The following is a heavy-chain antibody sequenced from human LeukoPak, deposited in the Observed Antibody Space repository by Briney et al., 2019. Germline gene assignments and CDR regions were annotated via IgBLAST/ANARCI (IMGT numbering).Heavy chain of an antibody. CDR2: IYSGGST. V-gene: IGHV3-53*01. CDR1: GFTVSSNY. D-gene: IGHD1-1*01. J-gene: IGHJ4*02. Sequence: GGSLRLSCAASGFTVSSNYMSWVRQAPGKGLEWVSVIYSGGSTNYADSVKGRLTISRDNSKNTLYLQMNSLRAKDTAVYYCARDSGYYFDYWGQGTLVTVSS. CDR3: ARDSGYYFDY.